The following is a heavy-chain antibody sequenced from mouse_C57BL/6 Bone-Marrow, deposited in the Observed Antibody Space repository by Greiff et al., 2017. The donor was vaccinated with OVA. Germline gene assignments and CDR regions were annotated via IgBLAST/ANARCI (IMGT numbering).Heavy chain of an antibody. V-gene: IGHV5-4*01. J-gene: IGHJ3*01. CDR1: GFTFSSYA. CDR3: ARDRVYSNYGFAY. CDR2: ISDGGSYT. D-gene: IGHD2-5*01. Sequence: EVHLVESGGGLVKPGGSLKLSCAASGFTFSSYAMSWVRQTPEKRLEWVATISDGGSYTYYPDNVKGRFTMSRDTAKNNLYLQMSHLKSEDTAMYYCARDRVYSNYGFAYWGQGTLVTVSA.